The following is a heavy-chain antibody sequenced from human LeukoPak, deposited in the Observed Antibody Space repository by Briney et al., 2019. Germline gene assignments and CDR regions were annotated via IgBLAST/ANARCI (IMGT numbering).Heavy chain of an antibody. V-gene: IGHV4-39*07. CDR3: ASFGGGDGKYFQH. J-gene: IGHJ1*01. CDR2: IYHSGST. Sequence: PSETLSLTCTVSGGSISSSSYYWGWIRQPPGKGLEWIGSIYHSGSTYYNPSLKSRVTISVDTSKNQFSLKLSSVTAADTAVYYCASFGGGDGKYFQHWGQGTLVTVSS. CDR1: GGSISSSSYY. D-gene: IGHD2-21*02.